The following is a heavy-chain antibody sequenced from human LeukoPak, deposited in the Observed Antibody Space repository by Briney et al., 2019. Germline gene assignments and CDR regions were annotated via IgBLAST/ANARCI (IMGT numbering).Heavy chain of an antibody. CDR2: INPSGGST. Sequence: ASVKVSCKASGYTFTSYYIHWMRQAPGQGFEWMGAINPSGGSTNYAQKLQGRVTMTRDTSTSTVYMELSSLRSEDTAVYYCARSRAFDIWGQGTMVTVSS. CDR1: GYTFTSYY. V-gene: IGHV1-46*04. J-gene: IGHJ3*02. CDR3: ARSRAFDI.